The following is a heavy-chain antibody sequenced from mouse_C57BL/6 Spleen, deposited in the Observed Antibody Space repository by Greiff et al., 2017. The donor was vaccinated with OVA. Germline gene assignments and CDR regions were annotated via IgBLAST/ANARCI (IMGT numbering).Heavy chain of an antibody. D-gene: IGHD2-4*01. CDR1: GFNIKDDY. J-gene: IGHJ3*01. CDR2: IDPENGDT. V-gene: IGHV14-4*01. CDR3: TTPMITTQGLAY. Sequence: EVKLVESGAELVRPGASVKLSCTASGFNIKDDYMHWVKQRPEQGLEWIGWIDPENGDTEYASKFQGKATITADTSSNTAYLQLSSLTSEDTAVYYCTTPMITTQGLAYWGQGTLVTVSA.